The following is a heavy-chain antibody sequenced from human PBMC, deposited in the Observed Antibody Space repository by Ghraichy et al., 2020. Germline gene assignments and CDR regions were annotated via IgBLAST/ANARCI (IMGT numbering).Heavy chain of an antibody. D-gene: IGHD1-26*01. Sequence: SETLSLTCTVSGGSISSSSYYWGWIRQPPGKGLEWIGSIYYSGSTYYNPSLKSRVTISVDTSKNQFSLKLSSVAAADTAVYYCARLNSGGSYHTFDYWGQGTLVTVSS. CDR3: ARLNSGGSYHTFDY. J-gene: IGHJ4*02. CDR2: IYYSGST. V-gene: IGHV4-39*01. CDR1: GGSISSSSYY.